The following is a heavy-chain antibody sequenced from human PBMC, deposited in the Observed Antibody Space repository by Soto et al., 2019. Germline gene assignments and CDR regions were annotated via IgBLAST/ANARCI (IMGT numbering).Heavy chain of an antibody. CDR2: INHSGST. D-gene: IGHD6-6*01. CDR1: GGPFRGYH. J-gene: IGHJ6*02. V-gene: IGHV4-34*01. Sequence: QVQLQQWGAGLLKPSETLSLTCAVYGGPFRGYHWSWIRQPPGKGLEWIGEINHSGSTNYNPSLKSRVIISLETSKNQFSLILTSVTAADTAVYYCARGLSSSATFYHYYGMDVWGQGTTVTVSS. CDR3: ARGLSSSATFYHYYGMDV.